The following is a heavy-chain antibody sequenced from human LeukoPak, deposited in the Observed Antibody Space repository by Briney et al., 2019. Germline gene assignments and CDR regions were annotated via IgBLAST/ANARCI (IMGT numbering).Heavy chain of an antibody. CDR3: ARVHTTSVYYYGMDV. CDR2: IYRGGST. Sequence: GGSLRLSCAASGFTVSSNHMSWVRQAPRKGLEWVSVIYRGGSTYYADSVKGRFTISRDNSKNTLYLQMNSLRAEDTAVYYCARVHTTSVYYYGMDVWGQGTTVTVSS. V-gene: IGHV3-53*01. J-gene: IGHJ6*02. D-gene: IGHD4-17*01. CDR1: GFTVSSNH.